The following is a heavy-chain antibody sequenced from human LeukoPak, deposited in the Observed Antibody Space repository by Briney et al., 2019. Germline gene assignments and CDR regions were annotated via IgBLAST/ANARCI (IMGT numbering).Heavy chain of an antibody. CDR1: GGSISSSSYY. D-gene: IGHD6-13*01. J-gene: IGHJ6*03. Sequence: SETLSHTCTVSGGSISSSSYYWGWIRQPPGKGLEWIGSIYYSGSTYYNPSLKSRVTISVDTSKNQFSLKLSSVTAADTAVYYCARCFSNNWFGRYDYYMDVWGKGTTVTVSS. V-gene: IGHV4-39*07. CDR3: ARCFSNNWFGRYDYYMDV. CDR2: IYYSGST.